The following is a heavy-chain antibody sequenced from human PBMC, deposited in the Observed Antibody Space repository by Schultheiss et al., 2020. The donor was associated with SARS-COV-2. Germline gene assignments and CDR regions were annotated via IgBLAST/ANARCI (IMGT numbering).Heavy chain of an antibody. CDR1: GGSFGGYY. J-gene: IGHJ4*02. Sequence: SETLSLTCAVYGGSFGGYYWGWIRQPPGKGLEWIGSIYYSGSTYYNPSLKSRVTISVDTSKNQFSLKLSSVTAADTAVYYCARHGSSGYYLDYWGQGTLVTVSS. CDR2: IYYSGST. V-gene: IGHV4-39*01. D-gene: IGHD3-22*01. CDR3: ARHGSSGYYLDY.